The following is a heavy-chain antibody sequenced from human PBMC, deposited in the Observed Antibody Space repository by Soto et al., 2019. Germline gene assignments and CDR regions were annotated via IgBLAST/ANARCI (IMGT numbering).Heavy chain of an antibody. Sequence: LRLSCAASGFTFSDNYMDWVRQAPGKGLEWVGRTRNKANSYTTEYAASVKGRFTISRDDSKNSLYLQMNSLKTEDTAVYYCVRGPYYYGSGSYRYWFDPWGQGTLVTVSS. J-gene: IGHJ5*02. CDR1: GFTFSDNY. CDR2: TRNKANSYTT. V-gene: IGHV3-72*01. D-gene: IGHD3-10*01. CDR3: VRGPYYYGSGSYRYWFDP.